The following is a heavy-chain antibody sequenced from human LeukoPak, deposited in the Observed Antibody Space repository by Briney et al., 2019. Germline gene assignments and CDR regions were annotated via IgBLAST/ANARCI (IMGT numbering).Heavy chain of an antibody. D-gene: IGHD3-10*01. V-gene: IGHV3-48*04. CDR1: GFTFSTYT. CDR2: ISSSSTTI. CDR3: ARDLYGSGGDAFDI. Sequence: PGGSLRLSCAASGFTFSTYTMNWVRQAPGRGLEWVSCISSSSTTISYADSVKGRFTVSRDNAKNSLSLQMSSLRAEDTAVYYCARDLYGSGGDAFDIWGQGTMVTVSS. J-gene: IGHJ3*02.